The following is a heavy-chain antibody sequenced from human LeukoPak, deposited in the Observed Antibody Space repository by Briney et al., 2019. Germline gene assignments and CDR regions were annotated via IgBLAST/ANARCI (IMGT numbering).Heavy chain of an antibody. CDR3: ANCGAAAGY. V-gene: IGHV3-30*02. CDR1: GFTFSSYG. J-gene: IGHJ4*02. Sequence: GGSLRLSCAASGFTFSSYGMHWVRQAPGKGLEWVAFIRSDGSNKYYADSVKGRFTISRDNSKNTLYLQMNSLRAEDTAVYYCANCGAAAGYWGQGTLVTVSS. CDR2: IRSDGSNK. D-gene: IGHD6-13*01.